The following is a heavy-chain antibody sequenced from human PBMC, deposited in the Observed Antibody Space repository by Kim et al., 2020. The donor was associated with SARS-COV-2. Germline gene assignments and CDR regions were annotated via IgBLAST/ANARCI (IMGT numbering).Heavy chain of an antibody. CDR2: ISYDGSNK. J-gene: IGHJ4*02. D-gene: IGHD1-26*01. CDR3: AKDRQLYLPEWELPSDY. V-gene: IGHV3-30*18. Sequence: GGSLRLSCAASGFTFSSYGMHWVRQAPGKGLEWVAVISYDGSNKYYADSVKGRFTISRDNSKNTLYLQMNSLRAEDTAVYYCAKDRQLYLPEWELPSDYWGQGTLVTVSS. CDR1: GFTFSSYG.